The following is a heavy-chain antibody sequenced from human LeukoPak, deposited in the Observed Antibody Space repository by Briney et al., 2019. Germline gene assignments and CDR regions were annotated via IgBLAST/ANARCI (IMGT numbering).Heavy chain of an antibody. Sequence: PGRSLRLSCAAPGFIFSRYGMHWVRQAPGKGLEWVAVVSYDGTETKYADSVKGRLNLSRDNSKNTVYLQMNSLTFEDTAVYYCARSARGVIFDVWGKGTTVIVSS. CDR3: ARSARGVIFDV. CDR2: VSYDGTET. CDR1: GFIFSRYG. J-gene: IGHJ6*04. D-gene: IGHD3-10*01. V-gene: IGHV3-30*03.